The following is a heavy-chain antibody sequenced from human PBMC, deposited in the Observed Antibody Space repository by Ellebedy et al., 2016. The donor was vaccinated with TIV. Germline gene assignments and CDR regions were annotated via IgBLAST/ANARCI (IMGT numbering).Heavy chain of an antibody. CDR3: VRGSRTVGGIYYYTGMDV. J-gene: IGHJ6*02. CDR1: GFTFNIYD. V-gene: IGHV3-13*01. Sequence: PGGSLRLSCAASGFTFNIYDFHWVRQPTGKGLEWVSAVGTAGDSSYPDSVKGRFTISRENAKNSLYLQMNSLTAGDTAVYYCVRGSRTVGGIYYYTGMDVWGQGTTVTVSS. D-gene: IGHD3-10*01. CDR2: VGTAGDS.